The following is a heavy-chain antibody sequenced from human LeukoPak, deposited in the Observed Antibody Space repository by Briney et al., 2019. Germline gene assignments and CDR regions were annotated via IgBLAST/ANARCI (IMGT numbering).Heavy chain of an antibody. D-gene: IGHD2-8*02. CDR3: AREFRVLPDI. V-gene: IGHV3-53*01. CDR2: IYSGGST. J-gene: IGHJ3*02. CDR1: GFTVSSNY. Sequence: GGSLRLSCAASGFTVSSNYMSWVRQAPGKGLEWVSIIYSGGSTNYADSVKGRFTISRDNAKNTLYLQMNSLRDEDAAVYYCAREFRVLPDIWGQGTMVTVSS.